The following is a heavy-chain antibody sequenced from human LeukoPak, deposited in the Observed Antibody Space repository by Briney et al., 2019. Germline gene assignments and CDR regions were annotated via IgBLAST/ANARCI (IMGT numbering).Heavy chain of an antibody. CDR2: IGYSGSLA. CDR3: ASIGGWGTYPLDS. J-gene: IGHJ4*02. D-gene: IGHD3-16*01. V-gene: IGHV3-23*01. CDR1: GYPFSSCT. Sequence: GGSLTLSCAPSGYPFSSCTMRWVPRGTERGLEWVSAIGYSGSLASYADSVKGRFTISRDNSKSTLYLQMNSLRVEDTAVYYCASIGGWGTYPLDSWGQGTLVSVSS.